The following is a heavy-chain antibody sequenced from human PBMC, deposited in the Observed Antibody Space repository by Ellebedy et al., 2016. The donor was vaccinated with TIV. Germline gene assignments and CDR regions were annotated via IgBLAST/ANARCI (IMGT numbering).Heavy chain of an antibody. D-gene: IGHD4-17*01. CDR2: IDPSDSYT. Sequence: GESLKISXKGSGYSFTSYWISWVRQMPGKGLEWMGRIDPSDSYTNYSPSFQGHVTLSADKSITTACLQWSSLKASDTAMYYCARTYGDYVSGYYYYYGMDVWGQGTTVTVSS. CDR1: GYSFTSYW. V-gene: IGHV5-10-1*01. J-gene: IGHJ6*02. CDR3: ARTYGDYVSGYYYYYGMDV.